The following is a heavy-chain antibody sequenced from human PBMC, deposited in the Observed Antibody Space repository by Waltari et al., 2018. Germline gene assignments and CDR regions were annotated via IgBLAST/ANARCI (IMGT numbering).Heavy chain of an antibody. V-gene: IGHV3-66*02. CDR1: GFRVSTTH. CDR2: IYPAGST. CDR3: TTSRDEYTAMVFFDH. J-gene: IGHJ4*02. D-gene: IGHD5-18*01. Sequence: DVQLVESGGGLVHPGGSLRLSCAAYGFRVSTTHMSWVRQTPGKGLDWVSIIYPAGSTYNADSVVGRFTIYRDISQNTLHLQMNNLRPEDTAIYYCTTSRDEYTAMVFFDHWGQGTLVSVSS.